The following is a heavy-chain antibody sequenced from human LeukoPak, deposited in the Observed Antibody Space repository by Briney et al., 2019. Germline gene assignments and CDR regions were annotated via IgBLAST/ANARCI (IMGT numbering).Heavy chain of an antibody. V-gene: IGHV1-18*01. CDR2: ISAYNGNT. CDR1: GYTFTSDG. CDR3: AVAGYSYGQKYDY. D-gene: IGHD5-18*01. Sequence: ASVKVSCNASGYTFTSDGISWVRQAPGQGLEWMGWISAYNGNTNYAQKLQGRVTMTTDTSTSTAYMELSSLRSEDTAVYYCAVAGYSYGQKYDYWGQGTLVTVSS. J-gene: IGHJ4*02.